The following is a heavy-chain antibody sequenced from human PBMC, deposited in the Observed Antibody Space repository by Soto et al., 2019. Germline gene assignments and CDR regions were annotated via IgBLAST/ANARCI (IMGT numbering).Heavy chain of an antibody. CDR2: MSPIFGTA. J-gene: IGHJ2*01. Sequence: QVQLVQSGAEVKKPGSSVTVSCKASGGTFSSYTISWGRQAPGQGLEGRGGMSPIFGTANYAQKCRGRVTITADESTSTAYMELSSLRSEDTAVYYCARGNHRWLQLWYFDLWGRGTLVTVSS. D-gene: IGHD5-12*01. V-gene: IGHV1-69*12. CDR1: GGTFSSYT. CDR3: ARGNHRWLQLWYFDL.